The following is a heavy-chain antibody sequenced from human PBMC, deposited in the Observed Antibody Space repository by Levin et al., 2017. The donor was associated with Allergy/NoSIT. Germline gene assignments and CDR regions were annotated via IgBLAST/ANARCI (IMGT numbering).Heavy chain of an antibody. CDR3: AKGSYCSAGTCYSRLGY. V-gene: IGHV3-9*01. D-gene: IGHD2-15*01. CDR2: ISWNSGSI. J-gene: IGHJ4*02. CDR1: GFTFDDYA. Sequence: PGGSLRLSCAASGFTFDDYAMHWVRQAPGKGLEWVSGISWNSGSIGYADSVKGRFTISRDNAKNSLYLQMNSLRAEDTAVYYCAKGSYCSAGTCYSRLGYWGQGTLVTVSS.